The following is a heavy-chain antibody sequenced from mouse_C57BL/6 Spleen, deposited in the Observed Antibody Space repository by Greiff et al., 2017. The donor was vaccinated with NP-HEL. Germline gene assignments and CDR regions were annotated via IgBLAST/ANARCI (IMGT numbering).Heavy chain of an antibody. J-gene: IGHJ2*01. Sequence: VQLQQSGPELVKPGASVKISCKASGYTFTDYYMNWVKQSHGKSLEWIGDINPNNGGTSYNQKFKGKATLTVDKSSSTAYMELRSLTSEDSAVYYCASPYSNYEGYFDDWGQGTTLTVSS. CDR3: ASPYSNYEGYFDD. D-gene: IGHD2-5*01. V-gene: IGHV1-26*01. CDR1: GYTFTDYY. CDR2: INPNNGGT.